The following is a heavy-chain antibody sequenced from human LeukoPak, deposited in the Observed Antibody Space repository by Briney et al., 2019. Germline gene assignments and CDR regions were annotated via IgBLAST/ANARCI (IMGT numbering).Heavy chain of an antibody. Sequence: KPSETLSLTCTVSGGSFSSGSYYWSWIRQPPGKGLEWIGYIYYSGSTNYNPSLKSRVTISVDTSKNQFSLKLSSVTAADTAVYYCARDRTSFLFDPWGQGTLVTVSS. V-gene: IGHV4-61*01. J-gene: IGHJ5*02. CDR2: IYYSGST. CDR3: ARDRTSFLFDP. D-gene: IGHD3-16*02. CDR1: GGSFSSGSYY.